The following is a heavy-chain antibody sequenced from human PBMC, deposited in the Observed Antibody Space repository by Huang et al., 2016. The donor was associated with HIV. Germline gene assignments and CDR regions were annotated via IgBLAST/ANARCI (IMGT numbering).Heavy chain of an antibody. CDR2: IRYDGSNK. D-gene: IGHD3-10*01. J-gene: IGHJ3*02. CDR1: GFTFSIYG. Sequence: QVQLVESGGGVVQPGGSLRLSCAASGFTFSIYGMHGVRQAPGKGLEWVAFIRYDGSNKYYADSVRGRFTISRDNSKNTLYLQMNSLRAEDTAVYYCAKGSMANAFDIWGQGTMVTVSS. V-gene: IGHV3-30*02. CDR3: AKGSMANAFDI.